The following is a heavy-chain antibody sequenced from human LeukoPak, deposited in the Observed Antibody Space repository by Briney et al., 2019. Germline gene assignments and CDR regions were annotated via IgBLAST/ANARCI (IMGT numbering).Heavy chain of an antibody. Sequence: PGGSLRLSCAASGFTFSNAWMNWVRQAPGKGLEWVSAISGSGGSTYYADSVKGRFTISRDNSKNTLYLQMNSLRAEDTAVYYCAKRIAAAGTWYFDYWGQGTLVTVSS. CDR3: AKRIAAAGTWYFDY. CDR1: GFTFSNAW. D-gene: IGHD6-13*01. CDR2: ISGSGGST. V-gene: IGHV3-23*01. J-gene: IGHJ4*02.